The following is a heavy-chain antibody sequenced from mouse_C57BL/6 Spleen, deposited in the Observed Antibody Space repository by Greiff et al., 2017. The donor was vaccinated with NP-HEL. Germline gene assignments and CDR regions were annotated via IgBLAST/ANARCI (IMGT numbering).Heavy chain of an antibody. V-gene: IGHV1-69*01. CDR3: SRPDSSRYGLAY. CDR2: IDPSDSYT. Sequence: QVQLQQPGAELVMPGASVKLSCKASGYTFTSYWMHWVKQRPGQGLEWIGEIDPSDSYTNYNQKFKGKSTLTVDKSSSTAYMQLSSLTSEDSAVYYCSRPDSSRYGLAYWGQGTSVTVSS. D-gene: IGHD1-1*01. CDR1: GYTFTSYW. J-gene: IGHJ4*01.